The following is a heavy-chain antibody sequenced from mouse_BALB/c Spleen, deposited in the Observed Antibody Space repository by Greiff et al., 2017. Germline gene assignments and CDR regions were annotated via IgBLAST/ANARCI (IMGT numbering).Heavy chain of an antibody. CDR3: ARQGDGYYFDY. D-gene: IGHD3-3*01. V-gene: IGHV5-12-2*01. J-gene: IGHJ2*01. CDR2: ISNGGGST. CDR1: GFTFSSYT. Sequence: EVKLMESGGGLVQPGGSLKLSCAASGFTFSSYTMSWVRQTPEKRLEWVAYISNGGGSTYYPDTVKGRFTISRDNAKNTLYLQMSSLKSEDTAMYYCARQGDGYYFDYWGQGTTLTVSS.